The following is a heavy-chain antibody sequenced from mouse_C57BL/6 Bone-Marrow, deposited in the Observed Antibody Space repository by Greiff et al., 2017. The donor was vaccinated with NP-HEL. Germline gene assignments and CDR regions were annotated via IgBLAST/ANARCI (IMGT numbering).Heavy chain of an antibody. D-gene: IGHD1-1*01. CDR2: ISDGGSYT. J-gene: IGHJ3*01. Sequence: EVKLVESGGGLVKPGGSLKLSCAASGFTFSSYAMSWVRQTPEKRLEWVATISDGGSYTYYPDNVKGRFTISRDNAKNKLYLQMSHLKSEDTAMYYCARLYGSSFFAYWGQGTLVTVSA. CDR3: ARLYGSSFFAY. V-gene: IGHV5-4*03. CDR1: GFTFSSYA.